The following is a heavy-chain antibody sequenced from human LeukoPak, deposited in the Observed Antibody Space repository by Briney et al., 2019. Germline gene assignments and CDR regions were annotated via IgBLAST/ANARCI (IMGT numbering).Heavy chain of an antibody. Sequence: SETLSLTCAVSGYSISSGYYWGWIRQPPGKGLEWIGSTYHSGSTYYNPSLKSRVTISVDTSKNQFSLKLSSVTAADTAVYYCARSTGPAARFVGQSSWGQGTLVTVSS. J-gene: IGHJ4*02. D-gene: IGHD2-2*01. V-gene: IGHV4-38-2*01. CDR3: ARSTGPAARFVGQSS. CDR1: GYSISSGYY. CDR2: TYHSGST.